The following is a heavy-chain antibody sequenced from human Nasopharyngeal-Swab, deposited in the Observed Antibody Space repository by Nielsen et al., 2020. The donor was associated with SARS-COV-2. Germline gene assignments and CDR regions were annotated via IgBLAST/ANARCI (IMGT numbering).Heavy chain of an antibody. J-gene: IGHJ5*02. D-gene: IGHD2-15*01. CDR1: GITLSNSW. V-gene: IGHV3-74*01. CDR3: AREEAWSKTFDR. CDR2: INTDARAT. Sequence: GGSLRLSCVASGITLSNSWMHWVRQGPGKGLVWVSRINTDARATTYADSVKGRFTISRDNAKNTLYLQMDSLRVEDTAVYYCAREEAWSKTFDRWGQGTLVTVAS.